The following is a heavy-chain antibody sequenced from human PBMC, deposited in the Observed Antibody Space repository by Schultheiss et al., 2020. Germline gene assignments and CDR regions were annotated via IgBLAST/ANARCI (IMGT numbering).Heavy chain of an antibody. J-gene: IGHJ6*02. D-gene: IGHD6-19*01. CDR1: GFTVSSNY. CDR3: ARDQVSGWVHGMDV. Sequence: GGSLRLSCAASGFTVSSNYMSWVRQAPGKGLEWVSVIYSGGSTYYADSVKGRFTISRDNSKNTLYLQMNSLRAEDTAVYYCARDQVSGWVHGMDVWGQGTTVTVSS. CDR2: IYSGGST. V-gene: IGHV3-53*01.